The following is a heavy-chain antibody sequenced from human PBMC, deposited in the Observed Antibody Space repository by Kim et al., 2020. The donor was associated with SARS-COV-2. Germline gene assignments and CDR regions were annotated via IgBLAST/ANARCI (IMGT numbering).Heavy chain of an antibody. D-gene: IGHD4-17*01. CDR1: GFTFSSYA. CDR3: AKGTNDYGDYALGY. CDR2: IYSGGIST. Sequence: GGSLRLSCAASGFTFSSYAMSGVRQAPGKGLEWVSVIYSGGISTYYADSVKGRFTISRDNSKNTLYLQMNSLRAEDTAVYYCAKGTNDYGDYALGYWGQGTLVTVSS. J-gene: IGHJ4*02. V-gene: IGHV3-23*03.